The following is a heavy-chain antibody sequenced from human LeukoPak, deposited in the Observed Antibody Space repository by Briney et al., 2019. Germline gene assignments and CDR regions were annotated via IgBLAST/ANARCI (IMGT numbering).Heavy chain of an antibody. CDR3: AKDDDWGRYKH. CDR1: GFTFSSHG. D-gene: IGHD3-16*01. CDR2: ISPSGGIT. Sequence: GGTLRLSCGASGFTFSSHGMNWVLQAPGNGLEWVSGISPSGGITYYTDSVKGRFTISRDNSKNTQSLQMNSLRAEDMAVYYCAKDDDWGRYKHWGQGTLVTVSS. J-gene: IGHJ1*01. V-gene: IGHV3-23*01.